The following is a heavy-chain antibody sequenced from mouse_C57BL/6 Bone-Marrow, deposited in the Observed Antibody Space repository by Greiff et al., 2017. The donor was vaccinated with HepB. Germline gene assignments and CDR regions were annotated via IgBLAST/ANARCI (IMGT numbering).Heavy chain of an antibody. CDR1: GYTFTSYG. CDR3: SRTAITAVVEYYYAMDY. V-gene: IGHV1-81*01. CDR2: IYPRSGNI. J-gene: IGHJ4*01. Sequence: QVHLMESGAELVRPGASVKLSCKASGYTFTSYGISWVKQRTGQGLEWIGEIYPRSGNIYYNEKFKGKATLTADKSSSTAYMELRSLTSEDSAVYVCSRTAITAVVEYYYAMDYWYRGTAVTVTS. D-gene: IGHD1-1*01.